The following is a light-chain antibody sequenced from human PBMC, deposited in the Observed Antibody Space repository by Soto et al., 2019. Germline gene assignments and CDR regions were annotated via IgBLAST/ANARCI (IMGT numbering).Light chain of an antibody. J-gene: IGKJ1*01. CDR1: QSIGNY. CDR3: QQSYSTLSWT. V-gene: IGKV1-39*01. CDR2: GTS. Sequence: DIQMTQSPSSLPASVGDRISITCRASQSIGNYLSWYQRKPGKAPKLLIYGTSNLQGGVPSRFSGSGSETGFTLTISCLQPEDFATYYCQQSYSTLSWTFGQGTKVDIK.